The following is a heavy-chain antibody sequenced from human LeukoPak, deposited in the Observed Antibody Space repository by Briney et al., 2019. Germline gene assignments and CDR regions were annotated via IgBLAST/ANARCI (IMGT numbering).Heavy chain of an antibody. CDR3: ARGEYYYGSGSYTY. CDR2: INHSGST. D-gene: IGHD3-10*01. CDR1: GGSFSGYY. V-gene: IGHV4-34*01. J-gene: IGHJ4*02. Sequence: SETLSLTCAVYGGSFSGYYWSWIRQPPGKGLEWIGEINHSGSTNYNPSLKSRVTISVDTSKNQFSLKLSSVTAADTAVYYCARGEYYYGSGSYTYWGQGTLVTVSS.